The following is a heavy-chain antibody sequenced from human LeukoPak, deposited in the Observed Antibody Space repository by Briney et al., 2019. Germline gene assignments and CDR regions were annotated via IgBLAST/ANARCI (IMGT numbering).Heavy chain of an antibody. V-gene: IGHV3-21*01. CDR3: ARDGTVTTDY. CDR1: GFTFSSYS. Sequence: PVGSLRLSCAASGFTFSSYSMNWDRQAPGKGLEWVSSISSSSSYIYYADSLKGRFTISRDNAKNSLYLQMNSLRAEDTAVYYCARDGTVTTDYWGQGTLVTVSS. CDR2: ISSSSSYI. D-gene: IGHD4-17*01. J-gene: IGHJ4*02.